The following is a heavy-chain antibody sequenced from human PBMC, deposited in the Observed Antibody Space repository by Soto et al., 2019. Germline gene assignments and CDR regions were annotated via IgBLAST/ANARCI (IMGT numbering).Heavy chain of an antibody. CDR2: MSYDGSNE. Sequence: QVQLVESGGGVVQPGRSLRLSCAASGFTFSHYAMHWVRQAPGKGLEWVALMSYDGSNEYYADSVKGRFTISRDNPKNTLYLQMNSLRAEDTAVYYWAKDGSHNFDYWGQGTLVTVSS. CDR1: GFTFSHYA. D-gene: IGHD1-26*01. J-gene: IGHJ4*02. CDR3: AKDGSHNFDY. V-gene: IGHV3-30*18.